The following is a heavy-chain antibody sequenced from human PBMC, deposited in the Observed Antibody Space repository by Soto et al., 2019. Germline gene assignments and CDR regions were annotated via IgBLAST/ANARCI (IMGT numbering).Heavy chain of an antibody. D-gene: IGHD3-9*01. CDR3: AKDAVFDAFDP. CDR2: ISYDGSNK. J-gene: IGHJ5*02. Sequence: PGGSLRLSCAASGFTFSSYGMHWVRQAPGKGLEWVAVISYDGSNKYYADSVKGRFTISRDNSKNTLYLQMNSLRAEDTAVYYCAKDAVFDAFDPWGQGTLVTVSS. CDR1: GFTFSSYG. V-gene: IGHV3-30*18.